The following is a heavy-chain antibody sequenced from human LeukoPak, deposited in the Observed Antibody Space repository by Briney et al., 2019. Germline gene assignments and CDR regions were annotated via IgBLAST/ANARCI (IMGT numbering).Heavy chain of an antibody. V-gene: IGHV4-39*01. CDR3: VAYYYGSGTYTRGY. D-gene: IGHD3-10*01. J-gene: IGHJ4*02. CDR2: IHYSGST. CDR1: GDSISSSGHS. Sequence: PSETLSLTCTVSGDSISSSGHSWGWIRQPPGKGLEWIGDIHYSGSTSYNPSLKSRVTISVDTSNNQFSLRLSSVTAADTAVYYCVAYYYGSGTYTRGYWGQGTLVTVSS.